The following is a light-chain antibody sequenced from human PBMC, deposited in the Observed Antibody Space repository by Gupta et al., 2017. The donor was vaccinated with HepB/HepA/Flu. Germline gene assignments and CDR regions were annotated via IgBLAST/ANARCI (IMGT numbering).Light chain of an antibody. CDR1: QTVYNS. V-gene: IGKV3-11*01. CDR3: QQRNNWPWT. Sequence: EIVSTQSPATLSLSPGERATLSCRASQTVYNSLAWFQQKHGQAPRLLIYDVSERATGLPARFSGSGSGTDFTLTISSLEPEDFAVYYCQQRNNWPWTFGQGTKVAI. J-gene: IGKJ1*01. CDR2: DVS.